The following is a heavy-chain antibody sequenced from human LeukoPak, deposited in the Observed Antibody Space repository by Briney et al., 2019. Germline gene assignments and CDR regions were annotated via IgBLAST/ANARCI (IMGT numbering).Heavy chain of an antibody. CDR1: GYIFTNYA. CDR3: ARGIWVSGRYYFDS. CDR2: INAGNGKT. V-gene: IGHV1-3*01. D-gene: IGHD3-10*01. Sequence: ASVKVSCKASGYIFTNYAMHWVRQAPGQRLEWMGWINAGNGKTKYSGNLQGTVTFTRDADASTAYMDLSSLSSEDTAAYFCARGIWVSGRYYFDSWGQGTLVTVSS. J-gene: IGHJ4*02.